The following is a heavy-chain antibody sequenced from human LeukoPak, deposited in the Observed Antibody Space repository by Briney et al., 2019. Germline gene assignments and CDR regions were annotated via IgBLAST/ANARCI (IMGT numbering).Heavy chain of an antibody. CDR2: IYYSGST. CDR3: ARHSGANHQGMDV. Sequence: SETLSLTCTVSGGSISNYYWSWIRQPPGKGLEWIGYIYYSGSTNYNPSLKSRVTISLDTSKNQFSLKLSSVTAADTAVYYCARHSGANHQGMDVWGQGTTVTVSS. J-gene: IGHJ6*02. V-gene: IGHV4-59*08. D-gene: IGHD4/OR15-4a*01. CDR1: GGSISNYY.